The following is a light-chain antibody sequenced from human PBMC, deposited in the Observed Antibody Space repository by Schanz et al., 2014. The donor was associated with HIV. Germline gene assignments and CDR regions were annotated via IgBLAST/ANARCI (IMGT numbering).Light chain of an antibody. Sequence: IVLTQSPGTLSLSPGEKATLSCKASQSINNDYLAWYQQKPGQAPRPLIYVASIRASGVPERFSGSGSGTDFTLTISRPEPEDSAVYYCQHYFSAPPGMFTFGQGTKLEI. CDR1: QSINNDY. CDR2: VAS. CDR3: QHYFSAPPGMFT. J-gene: IGKJ2*01. V-gene: IGKV3-20*01.